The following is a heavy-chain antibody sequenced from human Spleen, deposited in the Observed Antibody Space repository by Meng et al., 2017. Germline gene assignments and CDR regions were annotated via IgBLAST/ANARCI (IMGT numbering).Heavy chain of an antibody. D-gene: IGHD3-9*01. J-gene: IGHJ4*02. CDR2: IKQDGSEK. V-gene: IGHV3-7*01. CDR3: ARGLYYDILTGYSGRNYYFDY. Sequence: GESLKISCATSGFTFSSYWMSWVRQAPGKGLEWVANIKQDGSEKYYVDSVKGRFTISRDNAKNSLYLQMNSLRAEDTAVYYCARGLYYDILTGYSGRNYYFDYWGQGTLVTVSS. CDR1: GFTFSSYW.